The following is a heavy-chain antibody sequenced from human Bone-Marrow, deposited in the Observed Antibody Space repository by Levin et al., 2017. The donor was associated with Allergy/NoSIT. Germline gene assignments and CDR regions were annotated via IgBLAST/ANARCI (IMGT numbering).Heavy chain of an antibody. CDR1: GFDFSSFE. J-gene: IGHJ4*02. CDR3: ARIRIAPIGTAFEY. V-gene: IGHV3-48*03. CDR2: VSGGGSTI. Sequence: GGSLRLSCTASGFDFSSFEMSWVRQAPGKGLEWISYVSGGGSTIYYADSVKGRFTTSRDNAKNSLFLQMNSLRAEDTAVYYCARIRIAPIGTAFEYWGQGTLVTVSS. D-gene: IGHD6-13*01.